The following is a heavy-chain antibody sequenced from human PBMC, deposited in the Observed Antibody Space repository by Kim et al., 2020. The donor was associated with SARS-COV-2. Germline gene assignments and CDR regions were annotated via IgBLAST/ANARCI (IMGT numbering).Heavy chain of an antibody. J-gene: IGHJ5*02. V-gene: IGHV3-48*02. CDR3: ARGSCYGDCRYNWLDP. D-gene: IGHD4-17*01. CDR2: ISSSSSTI. CDR1: GFTFSSYS. Sequence: GGSLRLSCAASGFTFSSYSMNWVRQAPGKGLEWVSYISSSSSTIYYADSVKGRFTISRDNAKNSLYLQMNSLRDEDTAVYYCARGSCYGDCRYNWLDPWGQGTLVTVSS.